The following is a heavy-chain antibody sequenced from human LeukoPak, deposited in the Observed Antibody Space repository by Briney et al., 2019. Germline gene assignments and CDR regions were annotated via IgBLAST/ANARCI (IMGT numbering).Heavy chain of an antibody. CDR1: GFTFSSYA. CDR3: ANGGLWWLPFRSYFDY. J-gene: IGHJ4*02. Sequence: QPGGSLRLSCAASGFTFSSYAMSWVRQAPGKGLEWVSAISGSGGSTYYADSVKGRFTISRDNSKNTLYLQMNSLRAEDTAVYYCANGGLWWLPFRSYFDYWGQGTLVTVSS. CDR2: ISGSGGST. D-gene: IGHD5-12*01. V-gene: IGHV3-23*01.